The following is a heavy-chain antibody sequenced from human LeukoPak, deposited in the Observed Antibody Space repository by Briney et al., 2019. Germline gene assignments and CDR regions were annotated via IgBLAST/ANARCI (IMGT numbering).Heavy chain of an antibody. J-gene: IGHJ4*02. CDR3: VRERAGFDF. Sequence: PGGSLRLSCAASGFIFSDYWMSWVRQSPEKGLEWVAKIRPDGAETHYADSMKGRFTFSRDNAKNLMFLQMNSLRVEDTAMYYCVRERAGFDFWGQGTLVTVSS. V-gene: IGHV3-7*01. CDR2: IRPDGAET. CDR1: GFIFSDYW.